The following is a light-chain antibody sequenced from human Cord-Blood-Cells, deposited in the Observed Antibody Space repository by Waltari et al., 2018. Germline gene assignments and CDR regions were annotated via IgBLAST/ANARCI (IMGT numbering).Light chain of an antibody. J-gene: IGKJ2*01. V-gene: IGKV3-20*01. Sequence: EIVLTQSPGTLSLSPGERATLSCRASQSVSSSYLAWYQQKPGQAPRLLIYGASSRATGIPDRFSGSGSGTDFTLTISRLEPEEFAVYYCQQYGSSPYT. CDR3: QQYGSSPYT. CDR1: QSVSSSY. CDR2: GAS.